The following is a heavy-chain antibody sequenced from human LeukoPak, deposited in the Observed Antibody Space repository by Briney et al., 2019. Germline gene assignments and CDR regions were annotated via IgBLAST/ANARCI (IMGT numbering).Heavy chain of an antibody. J-gene: IGHJ4*02. D-gene: IGHD3-10*01. Sequence: ASVKVSCKASGYTFTGYYMHWVRQAPGQGLEWMGWINPNSGGTNYAQKFQGRVTMTRDTSISTAYMELSRPRSDDTAVYYCASRGAYGSGSYILWDYWGQGTLVTVSS. V-gene: IGHV1-2*02. CDR2: INPNSGGT. CDR3: ASRGAYGSGSYILWDY. CDR1: GYTFTGYY.